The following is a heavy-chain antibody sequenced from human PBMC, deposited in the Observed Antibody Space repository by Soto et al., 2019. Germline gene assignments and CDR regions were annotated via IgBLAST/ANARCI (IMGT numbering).Heavy chain of an antibody. V-gene: IGHV4-30-4*01. CDR3: ARDRAKWKDYYYYGMDV. Sequence: QVQLQESGPGLVKPSQTLSLTCTVSGGSISSGDDFWTWIRQPPGTGLEWFWYIYYSGSTYYNPSLKSRLTMSVDTSKNQFSLKLSSVTAADTAVYYCARDRAKWKDYYYYGMDVWGQGTTVTVSS. D-gene: IGHD1-20*01. CDR1: GGSISSGDDF. CDR2: IYYSGST. J-gene: IGHJ6*02.